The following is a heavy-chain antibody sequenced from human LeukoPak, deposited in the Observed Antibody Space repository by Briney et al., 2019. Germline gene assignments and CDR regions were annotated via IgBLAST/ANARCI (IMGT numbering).Heavy chain of an antibody. CDR3: ARPWKDYYDSSGDI. CDR1: GGSFSGYY. CDR2: INHSGST. Sequence: PSETLSLTCAVYGGSFSGYYWSWIRQPPGKGLEWIGEINHSGSTNYNPSLKSRVTISVDTSKNQFSLKLSSVTAADTAVYYCARPWKDYYDSSGDIWGQGTMVTVSS. D-gene: IGHD3-22*01. J-gene: IGHJ3*02. V-gene: IGHV4-34*01.